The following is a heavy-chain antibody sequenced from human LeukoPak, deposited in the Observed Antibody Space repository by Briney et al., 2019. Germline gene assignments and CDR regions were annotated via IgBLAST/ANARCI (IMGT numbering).Heavy chain of an antibody. J-gene: IGHJ4*02. CDR3: ARDYYNNYDVGF. CDR2: IQYDGNNK. V-gene: IGHV3-30*19. D-gene: IGHD4-11*01. CDR1: GFTFHNFG. Sequence: GGSLRLSCAASGFTFHNFGMHWVRQAPGQGLEWLTFIQYDGNNKNYADSVKGRFTISRDNSKNTLYLQLNSLRTEDTAVYYCARDYYNNYDVGFWGQGTLVTVS.